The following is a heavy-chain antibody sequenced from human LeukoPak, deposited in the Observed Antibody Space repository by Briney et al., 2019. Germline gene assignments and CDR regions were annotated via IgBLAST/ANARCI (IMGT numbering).Heavy chain of an antibody. V-gene: IGHV4-59*08. J-gene: IGHJ4*02. D-gene: IGHD6-19*01. CDR2: IYYTGST. Sequence: PSETLSLTCTVSGGSISTYYWSWIRQPPGKGLEWIGYIYYTGSTSYNPSLKSRVTMSLDASKNQFSLKLSSVTAADTAVYYCARRGSGWYYFDYWGQGTLVTVSS. CDR3: ARRGSGWYYFDY. CDR1: GGSISTYY.